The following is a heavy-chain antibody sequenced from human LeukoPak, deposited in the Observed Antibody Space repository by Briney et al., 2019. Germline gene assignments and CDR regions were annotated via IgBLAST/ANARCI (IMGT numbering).Heavy chain of an antibody. V-gene: IGHV3-15*01. D-gene: IGHD4-11*01. CDR1: GFTFSNAW. Sequence: GGSLRLSCAASGFTFSNAWMSWVRQAPGKGLEWVGRIKSKTDGGTTDYAAPVKGRFTISRDDSKNTLYLQMNSLKTEDTAVYYCTTDFYSNYDYFDYWGQGTLVTVSS. CDR3: TTDFYSNYDYFDY. CDR2: IKSKTDGGTT. J-gene: IGHJ4*02.